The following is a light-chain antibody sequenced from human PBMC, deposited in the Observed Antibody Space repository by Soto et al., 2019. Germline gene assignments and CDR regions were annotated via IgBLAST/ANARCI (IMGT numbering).Light chain of an antibody. CDR3: SSYAGSDTFV. J-gene: IGLJ1*01. V-gene: IGLV2-14*03. CDR2: HVS. CDR1: RGDVGAYNF. Sequence: QSALTQPASVPGSPGQSITISCTGTRGDVGAYNFVSWYQQHPGKAPKLIVYHVSDRPSGFSSRFSGSKSGNSASLTISGLHAEDEADYYCSSYAGSDTFVFGTGTKVTVL.